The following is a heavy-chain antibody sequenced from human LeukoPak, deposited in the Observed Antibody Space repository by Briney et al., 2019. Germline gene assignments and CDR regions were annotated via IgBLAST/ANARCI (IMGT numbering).Heavy chain of an antibody. J-gene: IGHJ4*02. V-gene: IGHV1-18*04. D-gene: IGHD2-2*01. CDR2: IRPHTGET. CDR1: GYAFTSYQ. CDR3: ARDRGGKGSAIFY. Sequence: ASVKVSCKASGYAFTSYQMHWVRQAPGQGLEWMGWIRPHTGETNSAQRFQDRVTMTTDTSTTTAYMELRSLRFDDTAVYYCARDRGGKGSAIFYWGQGSLVTVSS.